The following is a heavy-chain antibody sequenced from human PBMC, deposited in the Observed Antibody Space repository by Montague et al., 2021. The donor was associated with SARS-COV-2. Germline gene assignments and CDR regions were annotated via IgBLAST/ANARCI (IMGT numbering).Heavy chain of an antibody. CDR1: GGSISSFY. D-gene: IGHD3-10*01. CDR3: ARKWFIDHRNAVDI. V-gene: IGHV2-70*11. Sequence: TLSLTCTVSGGSISSFYWSWFRQPPGKALEWLARIDWDDDKYYSTSLKTSLTISKDASKNQVVLTMTNMDPADTATYYCARKWFIDHRNAVDIWGQGTMVTVSS. J-gene: IGHJ3*02. CDR2: IDWDDDK.